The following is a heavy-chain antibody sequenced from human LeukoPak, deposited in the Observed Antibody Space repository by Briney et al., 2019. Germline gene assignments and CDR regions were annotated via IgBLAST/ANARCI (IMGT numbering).Heavy chain of an antibody. D-gene: IGHD5-18*01. Sequence: GGSLRLSCAASGFTFRTYVMSWVRQAPGKGLEYVAAITGTGGRLYYAESVRGRFTISRDNSKSTVSLQMNSLRAEDTAVYYCARDKYSYGPFDYWGQGTLVTVSS. V-gene: IGHV3-23*01. CDR2: ITGTGGRL. CDR1: GFTFRTYV. CDR3: ARDKYSYGPFDY. J-gene: IGHJ4*02.